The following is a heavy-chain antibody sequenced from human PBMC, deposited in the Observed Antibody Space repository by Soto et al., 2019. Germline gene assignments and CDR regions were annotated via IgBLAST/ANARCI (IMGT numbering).Heavy chain of an antibody. CDR3: ARDFGGGIAVAGVGFDY. D-gene: IGHD6-19*01. Sequence: DVQLVESGGGLVKPGGSLRLSCATSGFTFSSYWMSWVRQAPGKGLEWVANIKQDGSEKYYVDSVKGRFTISRDNARNSLYLQMNSLRAEDTAMYYCARDFGGGIAVAGVGFDYWGQGTLVTVSS. V-gene: IGHV3-7*03. CDR2: IKQDGSEK. J-gene: IGHJ4*02. CDR1: GFTFSSYW.